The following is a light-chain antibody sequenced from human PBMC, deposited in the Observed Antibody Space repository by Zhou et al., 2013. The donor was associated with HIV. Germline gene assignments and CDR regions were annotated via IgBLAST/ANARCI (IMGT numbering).Light chain of an antibody. CDR2: AAS. CDR3: QQSYSSLSFT. Sequence: DIQMTQSPSSLSASVGDRVTITCRASQGIRNDLGWYQQRPGKAPKRLIYAASTLQGGVPSRFSGSGSGTEFTLTISSLQPEDFATYFCQQSYSSLSFTFGPGTRVDVK. V-gene: IGKV1-17*01. CDR1: QGIRND. J-gene: IGKJ3*01.